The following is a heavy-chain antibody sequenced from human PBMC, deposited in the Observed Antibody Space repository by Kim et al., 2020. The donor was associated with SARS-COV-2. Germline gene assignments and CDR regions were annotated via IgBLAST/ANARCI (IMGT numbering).Heavy chain of an antibody. J-gene: IGHJ4*02. CDR2: ISSTANTI. CDR3: AKDLGPPRAGGFGSWVARLAVTGTCDS. V-gene: IGHV3-11*04. D-gene: IGHD6-19*01. CDR1: GFTFSDHY. Sequence: GGSLRLSCAASGFTFSDHYMSWIRQAPGKGPEWISIISSTANTIYYADSVKGRFTISRDNARNSLYLQRTSPRGEETAVYYCAKDLGPPRAGGFGSWVARLAVTGTCDSWGQGTLVTVSS.